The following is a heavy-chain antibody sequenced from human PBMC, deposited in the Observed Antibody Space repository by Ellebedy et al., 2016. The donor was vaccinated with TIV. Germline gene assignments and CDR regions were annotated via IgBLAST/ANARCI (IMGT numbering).Heavy chain of an antibody. Sequence: MPSETLSLTCAISGDSVSSTGAGWTWFSRSPSRGLEGLGRTYYRSKLYNDYAVSVKSRITINPDTSKNQFSLQLNSVTPEDTTVYYCARRSSRNVKDVWGQGTTATVSS. CDR3: ARRSSRNVKDV. V-gene: IGHV6-1*01. D-gene: IGHD6-13*01. CDR2: TYYRSKLYN. CDR1: GDSVSSTGAG. J-gene: IGHJ6*02.